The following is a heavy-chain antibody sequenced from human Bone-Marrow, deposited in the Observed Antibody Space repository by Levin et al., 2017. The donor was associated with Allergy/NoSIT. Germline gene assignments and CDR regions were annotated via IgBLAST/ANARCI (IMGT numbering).Heavy chain of an antibody. CDR2: ISGSGHAT. CDR3: AKEGGGSYWGPDN. D-gene: IGHD1-26*01. V-gene: IGHV3-23*01. Sequence: GGSLRLSCAASGFTFNVYAMSWVRRAPGKGLEWVSTISGSGHATYYADSLKGRFTVSRDNSKNTLYLQINSLRAEDTAIYYCAKEGGGSYWGPDNWGQGTLVTVSS. CDR1: GFTFNVYA. J-gene: IGHJ4*02.